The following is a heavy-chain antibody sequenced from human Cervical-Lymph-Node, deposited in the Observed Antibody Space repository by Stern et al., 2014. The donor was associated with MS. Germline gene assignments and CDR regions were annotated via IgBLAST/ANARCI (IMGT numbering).Heavy chain of an antibody. CDR1: GGSISSSSYS. CDR2: IDYSGST. D-gene: IGHD3-22*01. J-gene: IGHJ4*02. CDR3: ARHFYSSGYYYPGPFDY. Sequence: QVQLQESGPGLVKPSETLSLTCTVSGGSISSSSYSWGWIRQPPGKGLQWIGRIDYSGSTYYNPSLKSRVTISVDTSKNQFSLKLSSVTAADTAVYYCARHFYSSGYYYPGPFDYWGQGTLVTVSS. V-gene: IGHV4-39*01.